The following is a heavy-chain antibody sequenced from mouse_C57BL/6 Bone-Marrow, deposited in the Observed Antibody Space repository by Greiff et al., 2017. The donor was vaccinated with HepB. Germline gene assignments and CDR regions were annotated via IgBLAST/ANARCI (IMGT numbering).Heavy chain of an antibody. Sequence: QVQLQQSGAELARPGASVKLSCKASGYTFTSYGISWVKQRTGQGLEWIGEIYPRSGNTYYNEKFKGKATLTADKSSSTAYMELRSLTSEDSAVYFCARGGGYDEAYWGQGTLVTVSA. CDR2: IYPRSGNT. CDR1: GYTFTSYG. J-gene: IGHJ3*01. CDR3: ARGGGYDEAY. D-gene: IGHD2-2*01. V-gene: IGHV1-81*01.